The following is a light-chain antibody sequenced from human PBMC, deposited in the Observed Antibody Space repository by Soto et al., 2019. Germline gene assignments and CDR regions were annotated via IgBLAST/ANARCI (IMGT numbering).Light chain of an antibody. J-gene: IGLJ1*01. Sequence: QSVLTQPRSVSGSPGQSVTISCTGTSSDVGGYNYVSWYQQHPGKAPKLVIYDVNKRPSGVPDRFSGSKSGNTASLTVSGLQAEDEADYSCCSDAGSYTHVFGTGTKLTVL. CDR2: DVN. V-gene: IGLV2-11*01. CDR1: SSDVGGYNY. CDR3: CSDAGSYTHV.